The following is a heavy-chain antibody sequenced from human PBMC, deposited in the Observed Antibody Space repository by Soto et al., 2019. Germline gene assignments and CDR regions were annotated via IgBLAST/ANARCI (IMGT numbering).Heavy chain of an antibody. CDR3: AHKGPEDWPLDY. Sequence: QITLKESGPTLVRPTQTLTLTCAFSGFSLSTSGVGVGWIRQPPGKALEWLAVIYWDASKHYSPSLRSRLTITNDTSKNQVLLTMTNMDPTDKGTYYCAHKGPEDWPLDYWGQGTLVTVSS. J-gene: IGHJ4*02. D-gene: IGHD3-9*01. CDR2: IYWDASK. V-gene: IGHV2-5*02. CDR1: GFSLSTSGVG.